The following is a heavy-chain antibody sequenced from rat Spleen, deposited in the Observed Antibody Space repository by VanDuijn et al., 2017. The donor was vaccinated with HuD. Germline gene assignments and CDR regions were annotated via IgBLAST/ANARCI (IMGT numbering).Heavy chain of an antibody. Sequence: EVQLVESGGGLVQPGRSMKLSCAASGLAFSDYGMAWVLQAPTKGLEWVASISHDGGTTYYRDSVKGRFTISRDNAKSTLYLEMESLRSEDTATYYCAKASIPPFDYWGQGVMVTVSS. CDR2: ISHDGGTT. V-gene: IGHV5-20*01. CDR1: GLAFSDYG. CDR3: AKASIPPFDY. D-gene: IGHD2-1*01. J-gene: IGHJ2*01.